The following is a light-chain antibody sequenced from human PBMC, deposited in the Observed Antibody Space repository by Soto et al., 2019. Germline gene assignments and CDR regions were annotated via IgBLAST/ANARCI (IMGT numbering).Light chain of an antibody. J-gene: IGLJ2*01. CDR1: SSDVGNYNL. CDR3: CSYAGSGTFVL. CDR2: EDN. Sequence: QSALTQPASVSGSPGQSITISCTGTSSDVGNYNLVSWYQQHPGKAPKLIIYEDNKRPSGVSDHFSGSKSGNTASLSIFGLRADDEADYYCCSYAGSGTFVLFGGGTKLTAL. V-gene: IGLV2-23*02.